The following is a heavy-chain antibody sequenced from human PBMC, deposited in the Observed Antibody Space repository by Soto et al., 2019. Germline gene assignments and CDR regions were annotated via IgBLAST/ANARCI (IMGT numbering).Heavy chain of an antibody. Sequence: QVQLQESGPGLVKPSQTLSLICTVSGGSISSGDYYWSWIRQPPGKGLEWIGYIYYSGSTYYNPSLKSGATISVDTSTNAFSLTLRSVTAADTAVYYCASGLHSGDAFDYWGQGTLVTVSS. CDR3: ASGLHSGDAFDY. CDR1: GGSISSGDYY. D-gene: IGHD3-16*01. J-gene: IGHJ4*02. CDR2: IYYSGST. V-gene: IGHV4-30-4*01.